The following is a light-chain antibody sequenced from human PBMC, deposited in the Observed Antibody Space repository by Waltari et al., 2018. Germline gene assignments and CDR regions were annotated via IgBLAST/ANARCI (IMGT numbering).Light chain of an antibody. V-gene: IGKV1-12*01. CDR2: AAS. CDR1: QCIRRW. Sequence: FRASQCIRRWLAWYQHKPGKAPKLRFYAASSLQTGVPSRFSVSGSGTDFTVTISSLQPEDFGTYDCQQANSFPNTFGPGTKVDIK. CDR3: QQANSFPNT. J-gene: IGKJ3*01.